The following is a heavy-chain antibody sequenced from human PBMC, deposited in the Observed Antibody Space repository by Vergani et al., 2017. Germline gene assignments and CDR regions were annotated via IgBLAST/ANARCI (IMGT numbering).Heavy chain of an antibody. CDR3: AKARGTLGGDYYFDY. V-gene: IGHV3-9*01. Sequence: EVQLVESGGGLVQPGRSLRLSCSASGFIFDYSAMHWVRQPPGKALELFSGLSWNSGSIGYADSVKGRFTISRDNAKNSLYLQMNSLRAEDTALYYCAKARGTLGGDYYFDYWGQGTLVTVSS. D-gene: IGHD2-21*01. CDR2: LSWNSGSI. J-gene: IGHJ4*02. CDR1: GFIFDYSA.